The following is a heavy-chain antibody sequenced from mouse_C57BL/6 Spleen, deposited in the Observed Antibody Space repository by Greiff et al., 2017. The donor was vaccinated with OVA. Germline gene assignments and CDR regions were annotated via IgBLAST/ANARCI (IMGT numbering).Heavy chain of an antibody. Sequence: VQGVESGAELANPGASVKLSCKASGYTFTSYWMHWVKQRPGQGLEWIGYINPSSGYTKYNQKFKDKATLTADKSSSTAYMQLSSLTYEDSAVYYCARVGSSLYYFDYWGQGTTLTVSS. D-gene: IGHD1-1*01. CDR2: INPSSGYT. CDR3: ARVGSSLYYFDY. CDR1: GYTFTSYW. J-gene: IGHJ2*01. V-gene: IGHV1-7*01.